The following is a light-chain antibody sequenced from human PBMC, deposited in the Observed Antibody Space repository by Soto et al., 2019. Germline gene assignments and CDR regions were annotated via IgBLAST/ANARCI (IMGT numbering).Light chain of an antibody. CDR1: SSDVGGYNY. CDR3: CSYPSSSTFV. V-gene: IGLV2-14*01. J-gene: IGLJ1*01. CDR2: DVS. Sequence: QSVLNQPASVSGSPGQSITISCTGTSSDVGGYNYVSWYQQHPGKAPKLMIYDVSNRPSGVSNRFSGSESGNTASLTISGLQAEDEADYYCCSYPSSSTFVFGSGTKLTVL.